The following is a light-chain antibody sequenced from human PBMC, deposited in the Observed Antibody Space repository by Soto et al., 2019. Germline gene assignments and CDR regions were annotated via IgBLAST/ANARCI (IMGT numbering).Light chain of an antibody. V-gene: IGKV1-6*02. J-gene: IGKJ4*01. Sequence: AIQLTQSPSSLSASVGDRVTITCRASQDVKSDLGWYQLKPGRAPKLLIYGASTLQGGAPSRFSGRGSGTDFPLTISSLQPEDFATYYCLQHYDYPLTFGGGTKVEIK. CDR3: LQHYDYPLT. CDR1: QDVKSD. CDR2: GAS.